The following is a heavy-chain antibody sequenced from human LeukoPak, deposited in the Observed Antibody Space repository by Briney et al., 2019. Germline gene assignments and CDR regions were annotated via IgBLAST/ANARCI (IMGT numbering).Heavy chain of an antibody. CDR2: IYYSGST. J-gene: IGHJ4*02. CDR1: GGSISGYY. CDR3: ARVLTYGSRTYYFDY. V-gene: IGHV4-59*01. D-gene: IGHD3-10*01. Sequence: PSETLSLTCTVSGGSISGYYWSWIRQPPGKGLEWIGYIYYSGSTNYNPSLKSRVTISLDTSKNQFSLKLSSVTAADTAVYYCARVLTYGSRTYYFDYRGQGTLVTVSS.